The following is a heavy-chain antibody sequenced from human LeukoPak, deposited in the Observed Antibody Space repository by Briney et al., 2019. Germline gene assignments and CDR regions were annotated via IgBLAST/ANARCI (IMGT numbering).Heavy chain of an antibody. J-gene: IGHJ5*02. Sequence: QPGGSLKLSCVASGYSFSDSSVHGVRQSSGRGLEGVGLIDKKDNLYATAYAESVKGRFTISRDDSRDTAFLHMDSLKTEDTALYFCTRDRGTYNWFDPWGQGTLVTVSS. D-gene: IGHD2-15*01. CDR1: GYSFSDSS. V-gene: IGHV3-73*01. CDR3: TRDRGTYNWFDP. CDR2: IDKKDNLYAT.